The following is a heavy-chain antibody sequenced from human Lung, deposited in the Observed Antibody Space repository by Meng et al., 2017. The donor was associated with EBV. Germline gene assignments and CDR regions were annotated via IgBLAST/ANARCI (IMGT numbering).Heavy chain of an antibody. Sequence: QLHLLQSEVEVKKPGAPVSVSCEASGYPFASYGISWLRQAPGQGLEWMGWFVNNVDTYSAQKFQGRVTMTTDTHTSTAFMELRSLRSDDTAVYYCARGTPGRSYSDYWGQGTLVTVSS. V-gene: IGHV1-18*01. J-gene: IGHJ4*02. CDR1: GYPFASYG. CDR3: ARGTPGRSYSDY. D-gene: IGHD3-10*01. CDR2: FVNNVDT.